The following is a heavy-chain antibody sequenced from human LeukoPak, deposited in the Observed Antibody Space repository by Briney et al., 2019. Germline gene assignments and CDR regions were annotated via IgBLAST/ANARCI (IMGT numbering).Heavy chain of an antibody. CDR1: GFTVGINY. Sequence: GGSLRLSCAASGFTVGINYMSWVRQAPGKGLEWVSVINSGGSTYYADSVKGRFTISRDNSKNTLYLQMNNLRAEDTAVYYCARVYPLRVPAAMDYWGQGTLVTVSS. V-gene: IGHV3-66*01. CDR2: INSGGST. J-gene: IGHJ4*02. D-gene: IGHD2-2*01. CDR3: ARVYPLRVPAAMDY.